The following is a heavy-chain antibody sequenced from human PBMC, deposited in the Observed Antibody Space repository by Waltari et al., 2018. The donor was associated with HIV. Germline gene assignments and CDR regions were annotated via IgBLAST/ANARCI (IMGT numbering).Heavy chain of an antibody. Sequence: QVQLVQSGAEVKKPGSSVKVSCKASGGPFSSYAISWVRQAPGQGLEWMGGIITILGTADYAQKSQGRVTMTADESTSTAYMELSSLRSEDTAVYYCARSYSSSWYYWFDPWGQGTLVTVSS. J-gene: IGHJ5*02. CDR2: IITILGTA. CDR1: GGPFSSYA. CDR3: ARSYSSSWYYWFDP. D-gene: IGHD6-13*01. V-gene: IGHV1-69*12.